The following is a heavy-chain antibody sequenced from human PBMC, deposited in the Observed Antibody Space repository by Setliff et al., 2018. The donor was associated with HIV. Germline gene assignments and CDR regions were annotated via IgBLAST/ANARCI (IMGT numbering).Heavy chain of an antibody. CDR1: GGSISSFF. CDR2: ISYSGST. Sequence: SETLSLTCTVSGGSISSFFWSWIRQPPGKGLEWIGHISYSGSTNYNPSLKSRVTISVDTSKNQFSLKLTSVTAADTAVYYRARRRSPPSGFYSKYYMDVWGKGTTVTVS. D-gene: IGHD3-22*01. V-gene: IGHV4-59*08. CDR3: ARRRSPPSGFYSKYYMDV. J-gene: IGHJ6*03.